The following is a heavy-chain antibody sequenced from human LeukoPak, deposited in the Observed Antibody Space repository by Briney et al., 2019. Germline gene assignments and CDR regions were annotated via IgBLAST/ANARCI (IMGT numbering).Heavy chain of an antibody. Sequence: PSETLSLTCTVSGGSISSYYWSWIRQPPGKGLEWIGSINYSGSTNYNPSLKSRVTISVDTSKNQFSLKLNSVTAADTAVYYCARDPDFWSGYYYMDVWGRGTTVTVSS. D-gene: IGHD3-3*01. CDR2: INYSGST. CDR1: GGSISSYY. V-gene: IGHV4-59*12. J-gene: IGHJ6*03. CDR3: ARDPDFWSGYYYMDV.